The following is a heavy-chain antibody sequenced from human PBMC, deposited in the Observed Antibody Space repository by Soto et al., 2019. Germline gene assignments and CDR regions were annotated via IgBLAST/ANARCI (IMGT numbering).Heavy chain of an antibody. Sequence: PGGSLRLSCAASRFTFSSYSMNWVRQAPGKGLEWVSSISSSSSYIYYADSVKGRFTISRDNAKNSLYLQMNSLRAEDTAVYYCARARKYCSSTSCSDFDYWGQGTLVTVSS. J-gene: IGHJ4*02. CDR1: RFTFSSYS. CDR3: ARARKYCSSTSCSDFDY. V-gene: IGHV3-21*01. CDR2: ISSSSSYI. D-gene: IGHD2-2*01.